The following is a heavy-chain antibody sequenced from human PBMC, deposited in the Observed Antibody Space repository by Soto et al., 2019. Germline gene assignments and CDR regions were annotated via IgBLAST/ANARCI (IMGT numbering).Heavy chain of an antibody. V-gene: IGHV3-23*01. D-gene: IGHD6-6*01. CDR2: ISGSGGST. J-gene: IGHJ4*02. Sequence: GSLRLSCAASGFTFSSYAMSWVRQAPGKGLEWVSAISGSGGSTYYADSVKGRFTISRDNSKNTLYLQMNSLRAEDTAVYYCAKDTAALENNDYWGQGSLVTVSS. CDR1: GFTFSSYA. CDR3: AKDTAALENNDY.